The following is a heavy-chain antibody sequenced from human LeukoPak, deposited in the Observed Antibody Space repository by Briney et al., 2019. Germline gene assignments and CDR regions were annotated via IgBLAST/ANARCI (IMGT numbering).Heavy chain of an antibody. CDR3: APSSLAAPDY. Sequence: GGSLRLSCAASGFTFSSYSMNWVRQAPGKGLEWVSSISSSSSYIYYADSVKGRFTISRDNSKNTLYLQMNSLRAEDTAVYYCAPSSLAAPDYWGQGTLVTVSS. J-gene: IGHJ4*02. V-gene: IGHV3-21*01. CDR1: GFTFSSYS. D-gene: IGHD6-6*01. CDR2: ISSSSSYI.